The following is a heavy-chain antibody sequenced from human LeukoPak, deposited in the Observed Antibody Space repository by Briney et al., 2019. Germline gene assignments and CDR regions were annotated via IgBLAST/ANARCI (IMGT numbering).Heavy chain of an antibody. V-gene: IGHV1-18*01. CDR2: ISAYNGNT. CDR3: ARDSVVVAATFHY. J-gene: IGHJ4*02. D-gene: IGHD2-15*01. Sequence: ASVKVSCKASGYTFTNYGISWVRQAPGQGLEWTGWISAYNGNTNYSQKLQGRVTMTTDTSTSTASMELRSLRSDDTAVYYCARDSVVVAATFHYWGQGTLVTVSS. CDR1: GYTFTNYG.